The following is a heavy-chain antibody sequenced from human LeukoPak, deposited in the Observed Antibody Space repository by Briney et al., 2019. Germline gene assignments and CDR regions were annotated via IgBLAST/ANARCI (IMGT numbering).Heavy chain of an antibody. V-gene: IGHV6-1*01. CDR3: AREYCTTTYCHFDY. D-gene: IGHD2-8*01. CDR2: TYDRSKWCN. CDR1: GDSVSSKSAA. J-gene: IGHJ4*02. Sequence: SQTLSLPCAISGDSVSSKSAAWTWVRQSPSRGLEWQERTYDRSKWCNDYAVSVKSRLTINPHSSKNQFSLQLNSVTPEDTALYYCAREYCTTTYCHFDYWGQGSLVAVSS.